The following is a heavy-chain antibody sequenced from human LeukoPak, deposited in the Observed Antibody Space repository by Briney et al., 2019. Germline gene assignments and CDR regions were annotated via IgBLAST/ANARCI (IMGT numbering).Heavy chain of an antibody. CDR3: ARGRYFDRLSGYWYFDL. CDR2: ISLAGRT. D-gene: IGHD3-9*01. J-gene: IGHJ2*01. CDR1: GGSITTTNF. V-gene: IGHV4-4*02. Sequence: PSGTLSLTCAVSGGSITTTNFWSWVRQPPGGGLEWIGEISLAGRTQYNPSLKSRVTISVDTSKNQFSLKLSSVTAADTAVYYCARGRYFDRLSGYWYFDLWGRGTLVTVSS.